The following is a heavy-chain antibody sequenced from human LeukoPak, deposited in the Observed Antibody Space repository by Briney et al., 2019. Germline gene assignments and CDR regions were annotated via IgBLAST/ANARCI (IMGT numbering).Heavy chain of an antibody. J-gene: IGHJ4*02. D-gene: IGHD3-22*01. CDR1: GFSFSSHW. V-gene: IGHV3-74*01. CDR3: AKDRGRYYDSSGHYWGYYFDS. CDR2: ISPDGTVK. Sequence: GGSLRLSCVVSGFSFSSHWMHWVRQAPGKGPVWVSRISPDGTVKGYADSVKGRFTISRDNSKNTLYLQMSSLRVEDTAVYYCAKDRGRYYDSSGHYWGYYFDSWGQGILVTVST.